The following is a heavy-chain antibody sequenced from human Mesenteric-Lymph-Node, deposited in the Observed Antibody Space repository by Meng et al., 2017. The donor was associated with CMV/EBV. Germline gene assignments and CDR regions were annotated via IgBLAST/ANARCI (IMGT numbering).Heavy chain of an antibody. D-gene: IGHD2-2*01. Sequence: GGSLRLSCAASGFNFDDYAMHWVRQAPGKGLEWVAGIKWNSGRMVYADSVKGRFTISRDNAKNSLYLQMNSLRAEDTAVYYCARDFPDIVVVPAARGLYYYYGMDAWGQGTTVTVSS. CDR1: GFNFDDYA. V-gene: IGHV3-20*04. CDR3: ARDFPDIVVVPAARGLYYYYGMDA. J-gene: IGHJ6*02. CDR2: IKWNSGRM.